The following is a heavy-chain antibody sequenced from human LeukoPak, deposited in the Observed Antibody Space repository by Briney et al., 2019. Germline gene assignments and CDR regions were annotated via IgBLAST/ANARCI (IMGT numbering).Heavy chain of an antibody. CDR3: ARDLSSRYYYYYYMDV. D-gene: IGHD6-6*01. CDR1: GYTFTSYY. CDR2: INPSGGST. V-gene: IGHV1-46*01. J-gene: IGHJ6*03. Sequence: GASVKVSCKASGYTFTSYYMHWVRQAPGQGLEWMGIINPSGGSTSYAQKFQGRVTMTTDTSTSTAYMELRSLRSDDTAVYYCARDLSSRYYYYYYMDVWGKGTTVTVSS.